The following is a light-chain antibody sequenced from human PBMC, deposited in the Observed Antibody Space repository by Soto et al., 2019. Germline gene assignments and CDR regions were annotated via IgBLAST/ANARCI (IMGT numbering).Light chain of an antibody. V-gene: IGKV2-28*01. CDR3: EQALQTPLT. CDR2: LGS. Sequence: DIVMTQSPLSLPVTPGEPASISCRSSQSLLHSNGYNYLDWYLQKPGQSPQLLIYLGSNRAPRVPDRXSXXXXGTXXTXXXXXXXXXXXXVYYCEQALQTPLTFGQGTKVEIK. CDR1: QSLLHSNGYNY. J-gene: IGKJ1*01.